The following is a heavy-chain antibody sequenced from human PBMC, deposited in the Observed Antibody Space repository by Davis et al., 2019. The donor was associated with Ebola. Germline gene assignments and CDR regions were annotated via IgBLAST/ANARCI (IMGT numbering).Heavy chain of an antibody. CDR2: ISGSGGST. J-gene: IGHJ6*02. CDR3: AKDFGADV. Sequence: GESLKISCAASGFTFSSYAMSWVRQAPGKGLEWVSAISGSGGSTYYADSVGGRFTTSRDNSKNTMYLQMISLRVEDAAVYYCAKDFGADVWGQGTTVIVSS. V-gene: IGHV3-23*01. D-gene: IGHD3-10*01. CDR1: GFTFSSYA.